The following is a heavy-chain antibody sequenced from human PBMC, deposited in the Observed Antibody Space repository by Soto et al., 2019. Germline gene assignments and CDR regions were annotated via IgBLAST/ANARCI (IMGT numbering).Heavy chain of an antibody. CDR3: ARLVYDTRLNYIYFDF. D-gene: IGHD3-10*01. Sequence: SATLSLTCAVSGVSLTSGNWWTWVRQSPQRGLEYIGEIFHDGTANYYPSFERRVAMSVDTSRNQFSLKLTSVTAADTAVYFCARLVYDTRLNYIYFDFWGPGTLVTVSS. CDR2: IFHDGTA. J-gene: IGHJ4*02. CDR1: GVSLTSGNW. V-gene: IGHV4-4*02.